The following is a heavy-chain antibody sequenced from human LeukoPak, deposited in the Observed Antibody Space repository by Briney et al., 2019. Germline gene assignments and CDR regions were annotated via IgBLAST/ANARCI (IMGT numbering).Heavy chain of an antibody. D-gene: IGHD2-2*01. V-gene: IGHV1-2*02. CDR3: ASPLGYCSSTSLLKCAFDI. J-gene: IGHJ3*02. CDR1: GYTFTSYA. CDR2: INPNSGGT. Sequence: GASVKVSCKASGYTFTSYAMNWVRQAPGQGLEWMGWINPNSGGTNYAQKFQGRVTMTRDTSTSTVYMELSSLRSEDTAVYYCASPLGYCSSTSLLKCAFDIWGQGTMVTVSS.